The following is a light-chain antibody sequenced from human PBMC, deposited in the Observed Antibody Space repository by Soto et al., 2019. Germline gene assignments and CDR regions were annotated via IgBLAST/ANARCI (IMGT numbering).Light chain of an antibody. Sequence: VMTQSPATLSVSPGERATLSCRASQRITRDYLAWDQEKPGEAPMLLFYSVSSRAAGSPDRFSGSGSGTEFTLTISSLQPEDFASYYCQQYTQSPITFGQGTRLEIK. V-gene: IGKV3D-15*01. J-gene: IGKJ5*01. CDR1: QRITRDY. CDR3: QQYTQSPIT. CDR2: SVS.